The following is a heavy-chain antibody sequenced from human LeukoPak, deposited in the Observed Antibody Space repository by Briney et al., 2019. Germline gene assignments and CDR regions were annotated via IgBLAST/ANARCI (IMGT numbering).Heavy chain of an antibody. CDR3: ARVRGPFDY. CDR1: GGSFSGYY. V-gene: IGHV4-34*01. D-gene: IGHD5-24*01. J-gene: IGHJ4*02. CDR2: INHSGST. Sequence: SETLSLTCAVYGGSFSGYYWSWIRQPPGKGLEWIGEINHSGSTNYNPSLKSRVTISVDTSKNQFSLKLSSLTAADTAVYYCARVRGPFDYWGQGTLVTVSS.